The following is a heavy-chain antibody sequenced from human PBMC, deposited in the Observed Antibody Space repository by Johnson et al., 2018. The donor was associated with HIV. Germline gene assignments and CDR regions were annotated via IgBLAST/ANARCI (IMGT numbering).Heavy chain of an antibody. CDR2: IYSGGST. CDR3: AKDPRYKYGGAFDI. CDR1: GFTFSTYA. J-gene: IGHJ3*02. Sequence: QVQLVESGGGVVQPGRSLRLSCAASGFTFSTYALHWVRQAPGKGLEWVAVIYSGGSTYYADSAKGRFTISRDNSRNTLYLQMNSLRVEDTAVYYCAKDPRYKYGGAFDIWGQGTKVTVSS. D-gene: IGHD3-16*01. V-gene: IGHV3-NL1*01.